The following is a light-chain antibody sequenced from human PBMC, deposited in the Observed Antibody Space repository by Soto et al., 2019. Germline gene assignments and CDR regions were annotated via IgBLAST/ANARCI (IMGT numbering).Light chain of an antibody. V-gene: IGKV1D-12*01. Sequence: DIQMTQSPSSVSASVGDRVTITCRASQDISKWIAWYQQKPGRAPKLMIHTASTIQREVPSLFSFSGSGTDCTLTISSLQPEDFETSYCQEAYSFTVTFGLGTRLEIK. J-gene: IGKJ5*01. CDR1: QDISKW. CDR2: TAS. CDR3: QEAYSFTVT.